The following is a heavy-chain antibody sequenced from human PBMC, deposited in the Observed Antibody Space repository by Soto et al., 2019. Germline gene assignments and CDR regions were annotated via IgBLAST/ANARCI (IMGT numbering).Heavy chain of an antibody. CDR2: ISWNSGSI. D-gene: IGHD2-2*01. Sequence: EVQLVESGGGLVQPGRSLRLSCAASGFTFDDYAMHWVRQAPGKGLEWVSGISWNSGSIGYADSVKGRFTISRDNAKNSLYLQMNSLRAEDTVLYYCAKSGDCSSTSCYKRDAFDIWGQGTMVTVSS. CDR3: AKSGDCSSTSCYKRDAFDI. V-gene: IGHV3-9*01. CDR1: GFTFDDYA. J-gene: IGHJ3*02.